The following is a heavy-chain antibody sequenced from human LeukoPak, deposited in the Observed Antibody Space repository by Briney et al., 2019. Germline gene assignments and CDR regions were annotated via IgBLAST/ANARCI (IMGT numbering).Heavy chain of an antibody. D-gene: IGHD2-2*01. V-gene: IGHV1-69*04. CDR1: GGTFSSYT. CDR3: ARDPPPGFCSSPSCFP. CDR2: IIPILGIA. Sequence: SVKVSCKASGGTFSSYTISWVRQAPGQGLEWMGRIIPILGIANYAQKFQGRVTITADKSTSTAYMELSSLRSEDTAVYYCARDPPPGFCSSPSCFPWGRGPLFTVS. J-gene: IGHJ5*02.